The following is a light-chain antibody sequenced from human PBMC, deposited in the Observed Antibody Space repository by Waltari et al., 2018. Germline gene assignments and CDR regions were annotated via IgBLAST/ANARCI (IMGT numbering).Light chain of an antibody. V-gene: IGLV1-44*01. CDR2: FTT. CDR1: SSNIGNNN. CDR3: GAWDDSLNGRV. J-gene: IGLJ2*01. Sequence: QSVLTQPPSVSGTPGQSVTISCSGSSSNIGNNNVNWYQQFPGAAPTLLISFTTPRPAGGPARVSGHKSGTSASLAISRLQSEDEADYYCGAWDDSLNGRVFGGGTKLTVL.